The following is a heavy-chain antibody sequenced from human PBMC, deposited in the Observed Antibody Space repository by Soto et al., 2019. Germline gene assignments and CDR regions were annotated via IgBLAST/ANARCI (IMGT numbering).Heavy chain of an antibody. D-gene: IGHD2-2*01. J-gene: IGHJ4*02. CDR1: AFTFSNYA. Sequence: PGGSLRLSCAASAFTFSNYAMSWVRQAPGKGLEWVSAIGDSGATTYYADSVKGRFTISRDNSKNTLYLQMNNLRAEDTAFYYCAKDRSSTSCYGFDYWGPGALVTVSS. CDR2: IGDSGATT. CDR3: AKDRSSTSCYGFDY. V-gene: IGHV3-23*01.